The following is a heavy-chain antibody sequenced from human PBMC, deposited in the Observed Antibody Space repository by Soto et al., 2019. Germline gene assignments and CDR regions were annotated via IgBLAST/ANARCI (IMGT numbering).Heavy chain of an antibody. J-gene: IGHJ3*02. D-gene: IGHD2-2*01. CDR3: ARDHGNIVVVPASDAFDI. Sequence: GGSLRLSCAASGFTVSSNYMSWVRQAPGKGLEWVSLIYSGGSTYYADSVKGRFTISRDNSKNTLYLQMNSLRAEDTAVYYCARDHGNIVVVPASDAFDIWGQGTMVTVSS. CDR2: IYSGGST. V-gene: IGHV3-66*01. CDR1: GFTVSSNY.